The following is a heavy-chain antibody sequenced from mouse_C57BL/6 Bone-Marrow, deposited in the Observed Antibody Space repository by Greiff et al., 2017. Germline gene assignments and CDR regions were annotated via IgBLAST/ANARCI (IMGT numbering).Heavy chain of an antibody. CDR1: GYTFTSYW. CDR3: ARDYGSSRYWYFDV. V-gene: IGHV1-64*01. D-gene: IGHD1-1*01. CDR2: IHPNSGST. Sequence: QVQLQQPGTELVKPGASVKLSCKASGYTFTSYWMHWVKQRPGQGLEWIGMIHPNSGSTNYNEKFKSKATLTVDKSSSTAYMQLSSLTSEDSAVYYCARDYGSSRYWYFDVWGTGTTVTVSS. J-gene: IGHJ1*03.